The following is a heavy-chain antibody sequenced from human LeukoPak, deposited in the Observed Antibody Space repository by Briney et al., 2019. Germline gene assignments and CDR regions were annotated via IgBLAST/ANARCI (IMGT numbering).Heavy chain of an antibody. J-gene: IGHJ4*02. V-gene: IGHV3-7*01. D-gene: IGHD3-22*01. CDR1: AFTFTRYW. Sequence: PGGSLRLSCAASAFTFTRYWMSWVRQAPGKGLEWVANIKEDGSEKYYVDSVKGRFTISRDNAKISLYLQMNSLRAEDTAVYYCARAVHPSHYYDGGAYYVWGQGTLVTVSS. CDR3: ARAVHPSHYYDGGAYYV. CDR2: IKEDGSEK.